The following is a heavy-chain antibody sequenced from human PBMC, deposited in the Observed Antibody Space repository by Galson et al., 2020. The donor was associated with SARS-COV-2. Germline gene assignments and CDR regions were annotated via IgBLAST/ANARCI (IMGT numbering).Heavy chain of an antibody. CDR1: GFSLRNSGMC. Sequence: SGPTLVKPTQTLTLSCTFSGFSLRNSGMCVSWIRQPPGKALEWLARIDWDGDKHYSTSLKTRFTISKDTSKNQVVLIMTNMDPVDTATYYCSRTWITRTASRTFDYWGQGTLVTVSS. CDR2: IDWDGDK. J-gene: IGHJ4*02. D-gene: IGHD3-10*01. V-gene: IGHV2-70*11. CDR3: SRTWITRTASRTFDY.